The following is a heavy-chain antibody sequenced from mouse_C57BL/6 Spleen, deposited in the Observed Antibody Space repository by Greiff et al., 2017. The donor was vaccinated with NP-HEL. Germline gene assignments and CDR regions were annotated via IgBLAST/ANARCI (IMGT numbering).Heavy chain of an antibody. J-gene: IGHJ4*01. D-gene: IGHD2-1*01. V-gene: IGHV5-15*01. CDR3: ARHVGKSAMDY. CDR1: GFTFSDYG. Sequence: EVQGVESGGGLVQPGGSLKLSCAASGFTFSDYGMAWVRQAPRKGPEWVAFISNLAYSIYYADTVTGRFTISRENAKNTLYLEMSSLRSEDTAMYYCARHVGKSAMDYWGQGTSVTVSS. CDR2: ISNLAYSI.